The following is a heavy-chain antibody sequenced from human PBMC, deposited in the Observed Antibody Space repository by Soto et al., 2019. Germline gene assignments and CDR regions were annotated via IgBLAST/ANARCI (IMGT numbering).Heavy chain of an antibody. D-gene: IGHD3-16*01. J-gene: IGHJ3*02. CDR3: ARDLFEAARRGEYGCDI. Sequence: PGGSLRLSCAASGFTFSSYAMHWVRQAPGKGLEWVAVISYDGSNKYYADSVKGRFTISRDNSKNTLYLQMNSLRAEDTAVYYCARDLFEAARRGEYGCDIWGQGTMVTVSS. V-gene: IGHV3-30-3*01. CDR2: ISYDGSNK. CDR1: GFTFSSYA.